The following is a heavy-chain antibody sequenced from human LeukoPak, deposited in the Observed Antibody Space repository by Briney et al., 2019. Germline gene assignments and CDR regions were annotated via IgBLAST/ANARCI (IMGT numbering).Heavy chain of an antibody. J-gene: IGHJ3*01. CDR2: INSDGSEG. V-gene: IGHV3-7*03. Sequence: GGSLRLSCAVSGFTLSGFWMSWSRQAPGKGLEWVASINSDGSEGYYADVVKGRFTISRDNAKNSLYLQINSLRAEDTAVYYCARSSYSSSSSVWGQGTMVTVSS. CDR3: ARSSYSSSSSV. CDR1: GFTLSGFW. D-gene: IGHD6-6*01.